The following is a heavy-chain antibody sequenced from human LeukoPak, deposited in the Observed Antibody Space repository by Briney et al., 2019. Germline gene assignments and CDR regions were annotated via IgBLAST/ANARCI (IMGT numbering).Heavy chain of an antibody. CDR2: ISAYNGNT. J-gene: IGHJ4*02. D-gene: IGHD3-3*01. CDR3: ARGEVRFLEWLLPHDY. V-gene: IGHV1-18*04. Sequence: ASVKVSCKASGYTFTGYYMHWVRQAPGQGLEWMGWISAYNGNTNYAQKLQGRVTMTRDTSTSTVYMELSSLGSEDTAVYYCARGEVRFLEWLLPHDYWGQGTLVTVSS. CDR1: GYTFTGYY.